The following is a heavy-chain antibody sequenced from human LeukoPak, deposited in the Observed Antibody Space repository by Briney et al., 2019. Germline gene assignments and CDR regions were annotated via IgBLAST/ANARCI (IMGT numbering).Heavy chain of an antibody. CDR3: ARGNRVNYYYYGMDV. D-gene: IGHD1-14*01. J-gene: IGHJ6*02. V-gene: IGHV1-69*13. Sequence: GASVKVSCKASGGTFISYAISWVRQAPGQGLEWMGGIIPIFGTANYAQKFQGRVTITADESTSTAYMELSSLRSEDTAVYYCARGNRVNYYYYGMDVWGQGTTVTVSS. CDR2: IIPIFGTA. CDR1: GGTFISYA.